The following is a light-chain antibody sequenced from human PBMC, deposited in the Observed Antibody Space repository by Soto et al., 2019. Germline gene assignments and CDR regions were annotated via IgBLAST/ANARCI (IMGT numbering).Light chain of an antibody. CDR2: GTS. V-gene: IGKV3-20*01. CDR1: QSFNSNY. J-gene: IGKJ1*01. CDR3: QHYASSPRA. Sequence: EIVLTQSPGTRSLSPGDRTTLSCRASQSFNSNYLAWYQQKPGQAPRLLIYGTSSRATGIPDRFSGSGSGTDFTLTISRLEPEDFAVYYCQHYASSPRAFGQGTKVDIK.